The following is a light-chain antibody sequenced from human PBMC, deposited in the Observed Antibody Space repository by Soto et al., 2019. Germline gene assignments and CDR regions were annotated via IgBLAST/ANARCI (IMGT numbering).Light chain of an antibody. V-gene: IGKV1-9*01. CDR3: QQLNSYPLT. CDR2: AAS. J-gene: IGKJ4*01. Sequence: DIQLTHSPSFLSASVVDSVTSTSLDSQGISSYLAWYQQKPGKAPKLLIYAASTLQSGVPSRFSGSGSGTEFTLTISSLQPQDFATYYCQQLNSYPLTFGGGTKVDIK. CDR1: QGISSY.